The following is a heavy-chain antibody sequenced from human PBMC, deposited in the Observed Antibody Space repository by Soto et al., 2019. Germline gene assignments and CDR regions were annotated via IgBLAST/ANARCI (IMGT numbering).Heavy chain of an antibody. D-gene: IGHD2-15*01. V-gene: IGHV3-53*01. J-gene: IGHJ4*02. CDR3: TRGHYSGPGQ. Sequence: GGSLRLSCAVSGLTVGTNYMTWVRQAPGKGLEWVSVIYADGATYYADPVKGRFTISRDNSRNILFLQLNDLRDDDTAIYFCTRGHYSGPGQWGQGTLVTVSS. CDR2: IYADGAT. CDR1: GLTVGTNY.